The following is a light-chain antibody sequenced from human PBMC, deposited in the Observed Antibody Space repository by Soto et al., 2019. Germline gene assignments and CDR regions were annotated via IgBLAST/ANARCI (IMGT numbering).Light chain of an antibody. J-gene: IGKJ2*02. CDR2: DAS. V-gene: IGKV3-15*01. Sequence: ETVMTQSPATLSVSPGERATLSCRASQSVSSNLAWYQQKPGQAPRLLIYDASTRATGIPARFSGSGSGTEFTLTISSLQSEDFAVYYCQQYNTWPPCTFGQGTKLEIK. CDR3: QQYNTWPPCT. CDR1: QSVSSN.